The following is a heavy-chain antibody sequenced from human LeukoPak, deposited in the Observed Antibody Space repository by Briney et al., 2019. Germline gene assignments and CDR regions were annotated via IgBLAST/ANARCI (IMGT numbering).Heavy chain of an antibody. CDR1: GGSISSHY. J-gene: IGHJ5*02. CDR3: ARTGDYSRTTGGWFDP. CDR2: IHYSGST. D-gene: IGHD4-11*01. Sequence: PSETLSLTCTVSGGSISSHYWSWVWQPPGKGLEWIGYIHYSGSTNYRPSLKSRVTISIDTSKKQFSLKLRSVNAADTAMYYCARTGDYSRTTGGWFDPWGQGTLVTVSS. V-gene: IGHV4-59*11.